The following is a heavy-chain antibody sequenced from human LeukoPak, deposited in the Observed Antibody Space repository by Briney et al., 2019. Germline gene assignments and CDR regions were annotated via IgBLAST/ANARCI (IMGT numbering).Heavy chain of an antibody. J-gene: IGHJ4*02. D-gene: IGHD3-3*01. Sequence: SETLSLTCTVSGGSISSSSYYWGWIRQPPGKGLEWIGSIYYSGSTYYNPSLKSRVTISVDTSKNQFSLKLSSVTAADTAVYYCARVAPRLLGWSGNGRTYFDYWGQGTLVTVSS. CDR1: GGSISSSSYY. CDR2: IYYSGST. V-gene: IGHV4-39*07. CDR3: ARVAPRLLGWSGNGRTYFDY.